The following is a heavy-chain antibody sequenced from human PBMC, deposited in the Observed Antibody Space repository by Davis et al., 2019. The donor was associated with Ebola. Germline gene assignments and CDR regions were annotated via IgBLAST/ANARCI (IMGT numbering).Heavy chain of an antibody. J-gene: IGHJ5*02. CDR1: GGSISSSSYY. V-gene: IGHV4-39*07. D-gene: IGHD2-21*01. CDR3: ARGVWPGWFDP. Sequence: MPGGSLRLSCTVSGGSISSSSYYWGWIRQPPGKGLEWIGEIYHSGSTNYNPSLKSRVTISVDTSKNQFSLKLSSVTAADTAVYYCARGVWPGWFDPWGQGTLVTVSS. CDR2: IYHSGST.